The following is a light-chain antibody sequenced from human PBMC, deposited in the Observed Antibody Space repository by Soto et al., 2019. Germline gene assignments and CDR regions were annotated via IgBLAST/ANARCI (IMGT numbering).Light chain of an antibody. CDR3: QQYNSYPWT. CDR1: QNISNW. CDR2: DAT. J-gene: IGKJ1*01. Sequence: DIQMTQSPSTLSAPAGDRVIITCRASQNISNWLVWYQQKAGRAPEVLISDATTLESGAPSRFSGSGSGTEFTLTISFLQPEDSATYYCQQYNSYPWTFGQGTKVEIK. V-gene: IGKV1-5*01.